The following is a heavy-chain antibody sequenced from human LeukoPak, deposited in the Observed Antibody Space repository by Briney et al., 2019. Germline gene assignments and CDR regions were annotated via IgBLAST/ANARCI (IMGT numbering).Heavy chain of an antibody. CDR3: ARGSYDFWSGYRVFDY. Sequence: GGSLRLSCAASGFTCSSYSMNWVRQAPGKGLEWVSSISSSSSYIYYADSVKGRFTISRDNAKNSLYLQMNSLRAEDTAVYYCARGSYDFWSGYRVFDYWGQGTLVTVSS. V-gene: IGHV3-21*01. CDR1: GFTCSSYS. D-gene: IGHD3-3*01. J-gene: IGHJ4*02. CDR2: ISSSSSYI.